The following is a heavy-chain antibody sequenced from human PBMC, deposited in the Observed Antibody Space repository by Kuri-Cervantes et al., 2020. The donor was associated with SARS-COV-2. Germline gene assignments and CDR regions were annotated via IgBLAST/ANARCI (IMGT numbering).Heavy chain of an antibody. D-gene: IGHD6-19*01. J-gene: IGHJ5*02. CDR3: AKDAEQWLVPERNWFDP. CDR2: ISSSSSTI. CDR1: GFIFSSHS. V-gene: IGHV3-48*01. Sequence: GGSLRLSCAASGFIFSSHSMNWVRQAPGKGLEWVSYISSSSSTIYYADSVKGRFTISRDNAKNSLYLQMNSLRAEDTAVYYCAKDAEQWLVPERNWFDPWGQGTLVTVSS.